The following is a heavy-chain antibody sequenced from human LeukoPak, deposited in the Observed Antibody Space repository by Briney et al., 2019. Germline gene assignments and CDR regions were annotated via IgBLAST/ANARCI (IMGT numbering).Heavy chain of an antibody. D-gene: IGHD5-12*01. CDR1: GGSISSYY. CDR3: ARGYSGYDYFDY. Sequence: SETLSLTCTVSGGSISSYYWSWIRQPPGKGLEWIGYIYYSGSTIYNPSLKSRVTISADTSKNQFSLKLSSVTAADTAVYYCARGYSGYDYFDYWGQGTLVTVSS. J-gene: IGHJ4*02. CDR2: IYYSGST. V-gene: IGHV4-59*01.